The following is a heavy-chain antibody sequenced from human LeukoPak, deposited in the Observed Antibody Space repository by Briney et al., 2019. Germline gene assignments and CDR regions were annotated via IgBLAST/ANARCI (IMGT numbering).Heavy chain of an antibody. Sequence: SVKVSCKASGGTFSSYAISWVRQAPGQGLEWMGGIIPIFGTANYAQKFQGRVTMTEDTSTDTAYMELSSLRSEDTAVYYCATMLMMVRGRFDPWGQGTLVTVSS. D-gene: IGHD3-10*01. CDR3: ATMLMMVRGRFDP. J-gene: IGHJ5*02. V-gene: IGHV1-69*06. CDR2: IIPIFGTA. CDR1: GGTFSSYA.